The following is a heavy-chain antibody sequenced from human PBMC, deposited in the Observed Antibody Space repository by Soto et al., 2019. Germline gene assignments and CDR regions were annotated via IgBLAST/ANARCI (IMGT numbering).Heavy chain of an antibody. D-gene: IGHD4-4*01. CDR2: INHSGST. CDR3: AIEWTTVTPERIFDY. Sequence: PSETLSLTCAVYGGSFSGYYWSWIRQPPGKGLEWIGEINHSGSTNYNPSLKSRVTISVDTSKNQFSLKLSSVTAADTAVYYCAIEWTTVTPERIFDYWGQGTPVTVSS. V-gene: IGHV4-34*01. CDR1: GGSFSGYY. J-gene: IGHJ4*02.